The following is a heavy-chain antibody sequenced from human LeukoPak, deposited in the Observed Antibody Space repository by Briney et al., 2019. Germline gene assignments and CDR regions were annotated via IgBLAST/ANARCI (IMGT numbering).Heavy chain of an antibody. D-gene: IGHD4-17*01. CDR1: GFTFSSYS. CDR3: ARFYGDHAAYFDY. Sequence: GGSLRLSCAASGFTFSSYSMNWVRQAPGKGLEWVSYISSSSSTIYYADSVKGRFTISRDNAKNSLYLQMNSLRAEDTAVYYCARFYGDHAAYFDYWGQGTLVTVSS. CDR2: ISSSSSTI. J-gene: IGHJ4*02. V-gene: IGHV3-48*04.